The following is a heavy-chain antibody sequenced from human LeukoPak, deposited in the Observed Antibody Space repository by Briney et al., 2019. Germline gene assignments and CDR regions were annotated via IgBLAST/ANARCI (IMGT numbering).Heavy chain of an antibody. D-gene: IGHD5-12*01. Sequence: GGSLRLSCAASGFTFSSYSMNWVRQAPGKGLEWVSYISSSSSNIYYADSVKGRFTISRGNAKNSLDLQMNSLRDEDTAVYYCASDVATVEYWGQGTLVTVSS. J-gene: IGHJ4*02. CDR1: GFTFSSYS. CDR3: ASDVATVEY. V-gene: IGHV3-48*02. CDR2: ISSSSSNI.